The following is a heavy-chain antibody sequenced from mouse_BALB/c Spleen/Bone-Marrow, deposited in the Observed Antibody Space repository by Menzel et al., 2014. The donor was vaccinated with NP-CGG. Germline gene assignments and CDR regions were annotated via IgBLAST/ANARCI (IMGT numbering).Heavy chain of an antibody. CDR3: ARDYYGSSYAMDY. Sequence: EVMLVESEGGLVKPGGSLKLSCAASGFTFSSYAMSWVRQSPEKRLEWVAEISSGGSYTYYPDTVTGRFTISRDNAKNTLYLEMSSLRSEDTAMYYCARDYYGSSYAMDYWGQGTSVTVSS. D-gene: IGHD1-1*01. CDR2: ISSGGSYT. J-gene: IGHJ4*01. CDR1: GFTFSSYA. V-gene: IGHV5-9-4*01.